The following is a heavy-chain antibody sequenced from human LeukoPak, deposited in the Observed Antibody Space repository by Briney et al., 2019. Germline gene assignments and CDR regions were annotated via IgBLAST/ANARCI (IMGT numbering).Heavy chain of an antibody. Sequence: GESLKISCKGSGYSFPSYWIVWVRHMPGKGLEWMGIIYPGDSDTRYSPSFQGQVTISADESISTAYLQWSSLKASDTAIYYCARRWYGDYGSYYYYYMDVWGEGTTVTVSS. J-gene: IGHJ6*03. CDR3: ARRWYGDYGSYYYYYMDV. D-gene: IGHD4-17*01. CDR1: GYSFPSYW. V-gene: IGHV5-51*01. CDR2: IYPGDSDT.